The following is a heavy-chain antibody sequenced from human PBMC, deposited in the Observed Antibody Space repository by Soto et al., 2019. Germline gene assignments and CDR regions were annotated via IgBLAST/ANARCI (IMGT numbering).Heavy chain of an antibody. Sequence: QVQLQESGPGLVKPSQTLSLTCTVSGGSISSGGYYWSWIRQHPGKGLEWIGYIYYSGSTYYNPXXXXXXXXXXXXXXXXXXXXXXXXXXXXXXXXXXXXXXXXXXXXXYWGQGTLVXVSS. CDR2: IYYSGST. CDR1: GGSISSGGYY. J-gene: IGHJ4*02. V-gene: IGHV4-31*01. CDR3: XXXXXXXXXXXY.